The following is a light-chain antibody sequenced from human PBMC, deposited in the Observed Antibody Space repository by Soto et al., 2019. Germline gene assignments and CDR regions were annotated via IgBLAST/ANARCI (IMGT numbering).Light chain of an antibody. Sequence: ENVLTQYPGTLSLSPGDRATLSCKASQSFSSSYLAWYQQKPGQAPRLLIYGASIRATGIPDRFSGSGSGTDFTLTISRLEPEDFAVYYCQQYHTSPITFGQGTRLEIK. CDR3: QQYHTSPIT. CDR1: QSFSSSY. CDR2: GAS. J-gene: IGKJ5*01. V-gene: IGKV3-20*01.